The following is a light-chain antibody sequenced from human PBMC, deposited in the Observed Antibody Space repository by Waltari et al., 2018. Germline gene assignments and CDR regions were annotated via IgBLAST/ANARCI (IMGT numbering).Light chain of an antibody. J-gene: IGKJ1*01. CDR2: KAS. V-gene: IGKV1-5*03. CDR3: QQYSTYSRT. CDR1: QSISIW. Sequence: DIQMTQSPSTLSASVGDRVTITCRASQSISIWLAWYQQKPVKAPKLLIYKASSLESGVPSRFSGSGSGTEFTLTISSLQPDDFATYYCQQYSTYSRTFGQGTKVEIK.